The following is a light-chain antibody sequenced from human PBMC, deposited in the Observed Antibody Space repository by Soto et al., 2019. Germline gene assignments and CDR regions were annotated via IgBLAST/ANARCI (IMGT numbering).Light chain of an antibody. CDR2: GAS. CDR3: QQYGSSR. V-gene: IGKV3-20*01. J-gene: IGKJ5*01. Sequence: EIVLRQSPGTLSLYPGERATLSRRASQSVSSSYFAWYQQKPGQAPRLLIYGASSRATGIPDRFSGSGSGTDFTLTISRLEPEDFAVYYCQQYGSSRFGQGTRLEIK. CDR1: QSVSSSY.